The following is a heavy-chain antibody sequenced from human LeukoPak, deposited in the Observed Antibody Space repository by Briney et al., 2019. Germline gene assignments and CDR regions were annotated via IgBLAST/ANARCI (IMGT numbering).Heavy chain of an antibody. CDR2: ICSDGSST. CDR1: VYTFSSYW. Sequence: GGSPRLSCAASVYTFSSYWVHCGRQAPGKGGVWVSHICSDGSSTNYADSVKRGFTISRDNAKNTLYLQMNSLRTEDAGVYYCGREEALDYWGQGTLVTVSS. V-gene: IGHV3-74*01. J-gene: IGHJ4*02. CDR3: GREEALDY.